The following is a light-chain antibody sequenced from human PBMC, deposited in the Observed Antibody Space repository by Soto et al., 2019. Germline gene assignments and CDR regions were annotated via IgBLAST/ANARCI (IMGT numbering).Light chain of an antibody. CDR2: KAS. V-gene: IGKV1-5*03. Sequence: DIQMTQSPSTLSASVVDRVTITCRASQSISSWLAWYQQKPGKAPKLLIYKASSLESGVPSRFSGSGSGTELTLTISSLQPDDFATYYCQQYNSYSWTFGQGTKVDIK. J-gene: IGKJ1*01. CDR1: QSISSW. CDR3: QQYNSYSWT.